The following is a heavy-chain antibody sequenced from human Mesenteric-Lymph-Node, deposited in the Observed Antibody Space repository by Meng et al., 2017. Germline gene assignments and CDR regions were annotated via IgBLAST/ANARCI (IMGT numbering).Heavy chain of an antibody. J-gene: IGHJ4*02. D-gene: IGHD4-23*01. CDR2: TYYRSKWYH. CDR3: ARGINGGSGD. V-gene: IGHV6-1*01. CDR1: WDIVSSNSAA. Sequence: PVPHAGPGLVKPPPPLSPTCAISWDIVSSNSAAWHWIRQSPSRGLEWLGRTYYRSKWYHEYAVSVKSRITISPDTPKNQFSLQLNSMTPEDTAVYYCARGINGGSGDWGQGTLVTVSS.